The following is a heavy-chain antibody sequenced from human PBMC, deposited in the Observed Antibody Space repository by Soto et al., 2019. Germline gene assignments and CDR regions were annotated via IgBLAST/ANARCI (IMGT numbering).Heavy chain of an antibody. J-gene: IGHJ3*02. V-gene: IGHV4-30-4*01. CDR2: IYYSGIT. D-gene: IGHD6-19*01. CDR1: GGSISSGDYY. CDR3: ARVQWLTSQGTYAFDI. Sequence: LSETLSLTCSVSGGSISSGDYYWSWIRQPPGKGLEWIGYIYYSGITYYNPSLKSRVSISVDTSKKQFSLKLSSVTAADAAVYYCARVQWLTSQGTYAFDIWGQGTMVTVSS.